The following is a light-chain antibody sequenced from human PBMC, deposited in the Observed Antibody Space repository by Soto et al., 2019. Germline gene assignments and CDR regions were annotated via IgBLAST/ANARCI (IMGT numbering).Light chain of an antibody. CDR2: EVS. Sequence: QSALTQPPSASGSPGQSVTISCTGTSSDVGGYNYVSWYQQHPGKAPKLIISEVSKRPSGVPDRFSGSKSGNTASLTVSGLQAEDEADYYCTSYTTSRSLVFGSGTKVTVL. V-gene: IGLV2-8*01. CDR3: TSYTTSRSLV. CDR1: SSDVGGYNY. J-gene: IGLJ1*01.